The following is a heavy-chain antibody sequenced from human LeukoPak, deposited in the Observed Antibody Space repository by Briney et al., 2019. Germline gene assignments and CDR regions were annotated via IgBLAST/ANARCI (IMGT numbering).Heavy chain of an antibody. CDR1: GFTFDDYA. CDR2: IRSKAYGGTA. CDR3: TTYCSSTSCYYFDY. V-gene: IGHV3-49*04. Sequence: GGSLRLSCTTSGFTFDDYAMSWVRQAPGKGLEWVGFIRSKAYGGTAEYAASVKGRFTISRDDSKSIAYLQMNSLKTEDTAVYYCTTYCSSTSCYYFDYWGQGTLVTVSS. D-gene: IGHD2-2*01. J-gene: IGHJ4*02.